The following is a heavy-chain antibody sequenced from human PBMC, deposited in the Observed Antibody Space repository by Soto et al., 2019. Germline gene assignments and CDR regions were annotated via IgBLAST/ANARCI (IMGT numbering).Heavy chain of an antibody. CDR1: GGTFSSYT. CDR3: ARSGKVLATIPYY. CDR2: IIPILGIA. V-gene: IGHV1-69*02. D-gene: IGHD5-12*01. J-gene: IGHJ4*02. Sequence: QVQLVQSGAEVKKPGSSVKVSCKASGGTFSSYTISWVRQAPGQGLEWMGRIIPILGIANYAQKFQGRVTITADKSTSTAYMELSSLRSEDTAVYYCARSGKVLATIPYYWGQGTLVTVSS.